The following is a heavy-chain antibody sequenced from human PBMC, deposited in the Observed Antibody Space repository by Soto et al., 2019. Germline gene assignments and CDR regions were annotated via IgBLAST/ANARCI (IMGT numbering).Heavy chain of an antibody. CDR3: ARGHDYSNLGPDY. V-gene: IGHV3-33*01. J-gene: IGHJ4*02. Sequence: QVQLVESGGGVVQPGRSLRLSCAASGFTFSSYGMHWVRQAPGKGLEWVAVIWYDGSNKYYADSVKGRFTISRDNSKNTLYLQMNSLRAEDTAVYYCARGHDYSNLGPDYWGQGTLVTVSS. CDR2: IWYDGSNK. D-gene: IGHD4-4*01. CDR1: GFTFSSYG.